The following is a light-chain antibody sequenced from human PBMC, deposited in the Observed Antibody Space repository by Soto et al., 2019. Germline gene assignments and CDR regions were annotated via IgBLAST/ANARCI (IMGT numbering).Light chain of an antibody. CDR1: QSVSTS. CDR2: DAS. CDR3: QVRDVWPS. J-gene: IGKJ1*01. V-gene: IGKV3-11*01. Sequence: IVLTQSPVTLAVSPGESAVLSCRASQSVSTSLAWYQHKPGQAPRLFIYDASKRAPGIPARFTGSGSGTDFTLTISSLEPADIAIYYCQVRDVWPSFGQGTKVEIK.